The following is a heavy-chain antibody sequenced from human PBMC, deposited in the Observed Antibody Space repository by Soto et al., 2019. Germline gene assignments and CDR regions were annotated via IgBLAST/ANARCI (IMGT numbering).Heavy chain of an antibody. J-gene: IGHJ4*02. D-gene: IGHD3-10*01. Sequence: EAQLVESGGTLVQPGGSLRISCAASGLSFSRYWMSWVRQPPGKGLYWVANIHLDGSDKYYVDSVKGRFTISRDNSRNSLFLEMNSQKVEDTAVYYCVRDDDEGYYGSGRLAGGDYGGQGTPITFSS. CDR2: IHLDGSDK. CDR1: GLSFSRYW. V-gene: IGHV3-7*01. CDR3: VRDDDEGYYGSGRLAGGDY.